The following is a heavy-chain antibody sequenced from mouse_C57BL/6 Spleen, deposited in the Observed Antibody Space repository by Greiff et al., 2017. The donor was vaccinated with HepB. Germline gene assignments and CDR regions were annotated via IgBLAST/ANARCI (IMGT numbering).Heavy chain of an antibody. CDR2: IDPSDSYT. V-gene: IGHV1-50*01. CDR1: GYTFTSYW. D-gene: IGHD1-1*01. J-gene: IGHJ2*01. CDR3: ARSPNYYGSLDY. Sequence: QVQLQQPGAELVKPGASVKLSCKASGYTFTSYWMQWVKQRPGQGLEWIGEIDPSDSYTNYNQKFKGKATLTVDTSSSTAYMQLSSLTSEDSAVYYCARSPNYYGSLDYWGQGTTLTVSS.